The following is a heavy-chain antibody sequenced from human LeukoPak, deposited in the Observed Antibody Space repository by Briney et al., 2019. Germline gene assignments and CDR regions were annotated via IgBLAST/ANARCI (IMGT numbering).Heavy chain of an antibody. J-gene: IGHJ5*02. V-gene: IGHV1-18*01. CDR1: GYTFTSYG. D-gene: IGHD3-3*01. CDR3: ARAGETIFGAPNWFDP. CDR2: ISAYNGNT. Sequence: ASVTVSCKASGYTFTSYGISWVRQAPGQGLEWMGWISAYNGNTNYAQKLQGRVTMTTDTSTSTAYMELRSLRSDDTAVYYCARAGETIFGAPNWFDPWGQGTLVTVSS.